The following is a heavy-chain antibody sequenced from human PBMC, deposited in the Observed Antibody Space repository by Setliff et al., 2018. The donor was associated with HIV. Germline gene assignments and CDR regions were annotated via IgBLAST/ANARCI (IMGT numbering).Heavy chain of an antibody. CDR1: GGSISSITHY. D-gene: IGHD6-19*01. V-gene: IGHV4-39*01. CDR3: ARLRPSVADRSYFDH. J-gene: IGHJ4*02. CDR2: VYYTGTT. Sequence: PSETLSLTCTVSGGSISSITHYWGWFRQPPGKGLECIGTVYYTGTTYYNSSLESRVTMSVDSSKNQFSLKVNSVTAADTAVYYCARLRPSVADRSYFDHWGQGTLVTVSS.